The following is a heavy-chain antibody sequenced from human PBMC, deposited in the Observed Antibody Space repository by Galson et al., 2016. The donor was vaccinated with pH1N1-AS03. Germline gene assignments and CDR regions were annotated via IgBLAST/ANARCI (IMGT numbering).Heavy chain of an antibody. CDR2: IYTSGST. CDR1: NVSISRFY. V-gene: IGHV4-4*07. CDR3: ARSTGVDWTNRYYSYMDV. Sequence: SETLSLTCSVSNVSISRFYWYWIRQPAGKTLEWIGRIYTSGSTNYNPSLKSRVTMSVDASKNQFSLKMTSMTAADTGVYYCARSTGVDWTNRYYSYMDVWGKGTRVTVSS. J-gene: IGHJ6*03. D-gene: IGHD3-9*01.